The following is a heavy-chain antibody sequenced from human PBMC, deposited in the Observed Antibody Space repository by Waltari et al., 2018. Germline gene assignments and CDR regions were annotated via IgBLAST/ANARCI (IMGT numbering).Heavy chain of an antibody. CDR3: ARSLGGTHYVAVFDYAMDV. J-gene: IGHJ6*02. V-gene: IGHV3-7*03. CDR1: GFTFSSYW. CDR2: IKQDGSEK. D-gene: IGHD1-26*01. Sequence: EVQLVESGGGLVQPGGSLRLSCAASGFTFSSYWLSWVRQAPGKGLEWVANIKQDGSEKYYVDSVKGRFTISRDNAKNSLYLQMNSLRDEDTAAYYCARSLGGTHYVAVFDYAMDVWGQGTTVTVSS.